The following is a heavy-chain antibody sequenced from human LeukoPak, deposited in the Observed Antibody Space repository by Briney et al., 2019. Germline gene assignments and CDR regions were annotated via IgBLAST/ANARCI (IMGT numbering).Heavy chain of an antibody. D-gene: IGHD6-19*01. J-gene: IGHJ4*02. Sequence: GGSLRLSCAASGFTFDDYGMSWVRQAPGKGLEWVSGINWNGGSTGYADSVKGRLTISRDNAKNSLYLQMNSLRAEDTALYYCARVGVAGIGHDYWGQGTLVTVSS. CDR2: INWNGGST. CDR3: ARVGVAGIGHDY. V-gene: IGHV3-20*04. CDR1: GFTFDDYG.